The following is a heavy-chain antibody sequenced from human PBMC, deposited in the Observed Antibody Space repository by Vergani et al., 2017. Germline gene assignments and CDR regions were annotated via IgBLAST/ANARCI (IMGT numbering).Heavy chain of an antibody. V-gene: IGHV1-8*01. Sequence: QVQLVQSGAEVKKPGASVKVSCKASGYTFTSYDINWVRQATGQGLEWMGWMNPNSGNTGYAQKFQGRVTMTRNTSISTAYMELSSLRSEDTAVYYCAXRKAVPTIFGVVAFYYYYMDVWGKGTTVTVSS. CDR2: MNPNSGNT. CDR1: GYTFTSYD. J-gene: IGHJ6*03. CDR3: AXRKAVPTIFGVVAFYYYYMDV. D-gene: IGHD3-3*01.